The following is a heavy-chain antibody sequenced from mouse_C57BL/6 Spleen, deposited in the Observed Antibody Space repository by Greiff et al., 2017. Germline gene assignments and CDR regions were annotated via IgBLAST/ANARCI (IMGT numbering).Heavy chain of an antibody. Sequence: QVQLQQPGAELVMPGASVKLSCKASGYTFTSYWMHWVKQRPGQGLEWIGEIDPSDSYTYYNQKFKGKSTLTVDKSSSTAYMQLSSLTSEDSAVYYCARKYYYGSSPFDYWGQGTTLTVSS. CDR1: GYTFTSYW. J-gene: IGHJ2*01. CDR2: IDPSDSYT. V-gene: IGHV1-69*01. D-gene: IGHD1-1*01. CDR3: ARKYYYGSSPFDY.